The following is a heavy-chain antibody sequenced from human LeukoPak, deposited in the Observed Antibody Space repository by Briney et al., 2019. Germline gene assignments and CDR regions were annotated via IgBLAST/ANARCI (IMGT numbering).Heavy chain of an antibody. CDR2: ISWNSGSI. CDR3: TYLERQSKLFDP. CDR1: GFTFDDYA. Sequence: GGSLRLSCAASGFTFDDYAMHWVRQAPGKGLEWVSGISWNSGSIGYADSVKGRFTISTDNAKNLLYLQMNSLRAEDPALLCETYLERQSKLFDPWGQGTLVTISS. J-gene: IGHJ5*02. V-gene: IGHV3-9*01. D-gene: IGHD3-3*01.